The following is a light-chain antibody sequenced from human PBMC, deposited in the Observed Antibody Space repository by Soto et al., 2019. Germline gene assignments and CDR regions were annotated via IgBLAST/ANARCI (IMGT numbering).Light chain of an antibody. J-gene: IGKJ1*01. CDR3: QQYYSTPPT. V-gene: IGKV4-1*01. Sequence: DIVMTQSPDSLAVSLGERATTNGKSTQRVLYTSNNKNNLAWYQQKPGQPPKLLIYWASTRESGVPDRFSGSGSGTDFTLTISSLQAEDVAVYYCQQYYSTPPTFGQGTKVEIK. CDR2: WAS. CDR1: QRVLYTSNNKNN.